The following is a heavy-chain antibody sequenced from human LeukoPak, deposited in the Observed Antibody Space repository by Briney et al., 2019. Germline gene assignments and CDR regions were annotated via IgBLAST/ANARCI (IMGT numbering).Heavy chain of an antibody. CDR3: TRDALYGDPSYYYMDV. J-gene: IGHJ6*03. Sequence: PGGSLRLSCAASGFTFNGLLMSWVRQAPGKGLEWVANIKQDGSDIYYLGSVRGRFAISRDNAMNSLYQQMNSLRAEDTAVYYCTRDALYGDPSYYYMDVWGKGTTVTVSS. CDR1: GFTFNGLL. V-gene: IGHV3-7*01. D-gene: IGHD4-17*01. CDR2: IKQDGSDI.